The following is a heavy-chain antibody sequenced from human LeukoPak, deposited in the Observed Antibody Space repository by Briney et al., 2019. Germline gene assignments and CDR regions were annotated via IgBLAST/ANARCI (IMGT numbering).Heavy chain of an antibody. CDR2: INPNSGGT. D-gene: IGHD3-3*01. V-gene: IGHV1-2*02. CDR3: ARSGAAWGGYPPHASDI. Sequence: ASVKVSCKASGYTFTGYYLHWVRQAPGQGLEWMGWINPNSGGTNYAQKFQGRVTMTRDTSISTAYMEMSRLTSDDTAVYYCARSGAAWGGYPPHASDIWGQGTMVTVSS. CDR1: GYTFTGYY. J-gene: IGHJ3*02.